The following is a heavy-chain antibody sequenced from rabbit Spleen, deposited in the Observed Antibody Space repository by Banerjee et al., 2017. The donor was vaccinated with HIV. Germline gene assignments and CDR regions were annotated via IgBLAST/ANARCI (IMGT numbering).Heavy chain of an antibody. D-gene: IGHD5-1*01. J-gene: IGHJ6*01. CDR1: GFSFSSSYW. Sequence: QEQLEESGGDLVKPEGSLTLTCTASGFSFSSSYWMCWVRQAPGKGLEYIGYISYGGSIDYANWVNGRFTISRDNAQNTVFLQMTSLTAADTATYFCARTRTLWSLGLWGQGTLVTVS. CDR2: ISYGGSI. CDR3: ARTRTLWSLGL. V-gene: IGHV1S45*01.